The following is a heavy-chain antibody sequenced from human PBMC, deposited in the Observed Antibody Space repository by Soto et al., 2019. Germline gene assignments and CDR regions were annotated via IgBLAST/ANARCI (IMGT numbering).Heavy chain of an antibody. CDR3: AKEVSLVVVAASFDP. Sequence: GGSLRLSCAAPGFTFSSYAMSWVRQAPGKGLEWVSAISGSGGSTYYADSVKGRFTISRDNSKNTLYLQMNSLRAEDTAVYYCAKEVSLVVVAASFDPWGQGTLVTVSS. V-gene: IGHV3-23*01. CDR1: GFTFSSYA. J-gene: IGHJ5*02. D-gene: IGHD2-15*01. CDR2: ISGSGGST.